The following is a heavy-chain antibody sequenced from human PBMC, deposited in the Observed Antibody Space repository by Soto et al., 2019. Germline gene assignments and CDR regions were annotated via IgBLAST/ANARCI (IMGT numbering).Heavy chain of an antibody. V-gene: IGHV3-23*01. Sequence: EVQLLESGGGLGQPGGSLRLSCAASGFSFSSYAMTWVRQAPGRGLEWVSAISGSDSPTYYADSVKGRFTISRDNSKNTLYLKMNSLRADDTAVYYCARDMSGGTYNYYYGMDVWGQGTTVTVSS. CDR3: ARDMSGGTYNYYYGMDV. CDR2: ISGSDSPT. CDR1: GFSFSSYA. D-gene: IGHD1-26*01. J-gene: IGHJ6*02.